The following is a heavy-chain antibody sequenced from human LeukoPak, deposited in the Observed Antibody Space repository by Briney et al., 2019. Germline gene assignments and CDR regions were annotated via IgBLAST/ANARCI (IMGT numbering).Heavy chain of an antibody. CDR2: ISSSSSYI. J-gene: IGHJ5*02. V-gene: IGHV3-21*01. Sequence: PGGSLRLSCAASGFTFSSYSMNWVRQAPGKGLEWVSSISSSSSYIYYADSVKGRFTISRDNAKNPLYLQMNSLRAEDTAVYYCARDSSITMVRGGILDPWGQGTLVTVSS. CDR3: ARDSSITMVRGGILDP. D-gene: IGHD3-10*01. CDR1: GFTFSSYS.